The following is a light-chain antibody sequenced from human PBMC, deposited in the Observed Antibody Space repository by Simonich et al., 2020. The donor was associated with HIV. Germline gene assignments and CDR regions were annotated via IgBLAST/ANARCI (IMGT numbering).Light chain of an antibody. CDR3: QQSHSTPQT. CDR1: QSVSNN. J-gene: IGKJ1*01. V-gene: IGKV3-15*01. Sequence: EIVMTQSPATLSVSPGERATLPCRDSQSVSNNLAWYQQKPGQAPRLLIYGASIRATAFPARFSGSGSGTEFTLTISSLQAEDVAVYYCQQSHSTPQTFGQGTKVEIK. CDR2: GAS.